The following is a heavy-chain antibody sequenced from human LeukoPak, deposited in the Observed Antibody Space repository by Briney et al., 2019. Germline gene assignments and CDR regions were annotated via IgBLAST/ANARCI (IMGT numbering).Heavy chain of an antibody. D-gene: IGHD7-27*01. J-gene: IGHJ4*02. CDR1: GFTLSSYS. V-gene: IGHV3-48*02. CDR2: IDDVSDTI. Sequence: PGGSLRLSCAASGFTLSSYSMNCVRHAPGKGLEWVSYIDDVSDTIYYADSVKGRFIISRDNAKNSLYLQMNSLRDEDTSVYFCARESNWAFDYWGQGTLVTVSS. CDR3: ARESNWAFDY.